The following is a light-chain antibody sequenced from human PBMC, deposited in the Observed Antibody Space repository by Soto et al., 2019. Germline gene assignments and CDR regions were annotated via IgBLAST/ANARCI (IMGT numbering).Light chain of an antibody. J-gene: IGKJ2*01. CDR1: QSVSSY. CDR2: DAS. CDR3: QQRSSWPKT. Sequence: EIVLTQSPATLSLSPGERATLSCRASQSVSSYLAWYQQKPGQAPRLLIYDASNRASGTPARFSGSGSGTNFTLTISSLESEDFAVYYCQQRSSWPKTFGQRTKLEIK. V-gene: IGKV3-11*01.